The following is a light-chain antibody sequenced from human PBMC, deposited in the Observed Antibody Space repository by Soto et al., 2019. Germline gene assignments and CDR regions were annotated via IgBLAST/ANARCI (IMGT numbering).Light chain of an antibody. Sequence: QSARTQPASVSGSPGQSITISCTGTSSDVGGYPYVSWYQQHPGKAPKLMIYEVSNRPSGVSNRFSGSKSGNTASLTISGLQAEDEADYYCSSYASTSTVVFGGGTKVTVL. CDR2: EVS. J-gene: IGLJ2*01. CDR1: SSDVGGYPY. CDR3: SSYASTSTVV. V-gene: IGLV2-14*01.